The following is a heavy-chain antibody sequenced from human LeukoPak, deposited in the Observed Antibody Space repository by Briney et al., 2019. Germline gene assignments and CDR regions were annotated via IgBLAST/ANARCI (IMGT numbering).Heavy chain of an antibody. CDR2: ISGSGGST. CDR3: AKTPYYYGSGNNWSDP. V-gene: IGHV3-23*01. Sequence: GGSLRLSCAASGFTFSSYAMSWVRQAPGKGLEWVSAISGSGGSTYYAGSVKGRFTISRDNSKNTLYLQMNSLRAEDTAVYYCAKTPYYYGSGNNWSDPWGQGTLVTVSS. CDR1: GFTFSSYA. J-gene: IGHJ5*02. D-gene: IGHD3-10*01.